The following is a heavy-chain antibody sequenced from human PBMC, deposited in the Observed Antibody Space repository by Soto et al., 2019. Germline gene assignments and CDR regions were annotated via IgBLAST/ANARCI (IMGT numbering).Heavy chain of an antibody. J-gene: IGHJ4*02. D-gene: IGHD1-26*01. CDR2: ISSSGSTI. Sequence: GGSLRLSCAASGFSFNTYEMNWVRQAPGKGLEWVSYISSSGSTIYYADSVKGRFTVSRDNGKNSLYLQMNSLRAEDTAVYYCAYGGSCDYWGQGTQVTVSS. V-gene: IGHV3-48*03. CDR3: AYGGSCDY. CDR1: GFSFNTYE.